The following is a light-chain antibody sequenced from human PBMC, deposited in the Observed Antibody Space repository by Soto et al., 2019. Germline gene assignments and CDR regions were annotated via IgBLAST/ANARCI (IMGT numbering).Light chain of an antibody. CDR1: QSVSSN. J-gene: IGKJ1*01. CDR2: DAS. Sequence: EIVMTQAPATLSVSPGERATLSCRASQSVSSNLAWYQQKPGQAPRLLIYDASNRATGIPDRFSGSGSGTDFTLTISRLEPEDFAVYYCHQYDSWTFGQGTKVDIK. CDR3: HQYDSWT. V-gene: IGKV3D-15*01.